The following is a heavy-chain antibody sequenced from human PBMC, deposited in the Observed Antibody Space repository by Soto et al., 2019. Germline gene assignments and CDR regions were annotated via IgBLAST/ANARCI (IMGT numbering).Heavy chain of an antibody. D-gene: IGHD3-9*01. CDR3: ARDWETSATGLIDS. CDR1: GFTFSSYA. J-gene: IGHJ4*02. V-gene: IGHV3-30-3*01. CDR2: TSYDGSNK. Sequence: LRLSCVASGFTFSSYALHWVRQAPGKGLEWVAVTSYDGSNKYYADSVEGRFTISRDNSKNTLYLQTSSLTTEDTAMYYCARDWETSATGLIDSWGQGTLVTVSS.